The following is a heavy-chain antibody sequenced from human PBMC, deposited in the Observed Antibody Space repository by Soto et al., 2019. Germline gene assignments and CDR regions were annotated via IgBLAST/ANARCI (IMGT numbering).Heavy chain of an antibody. CDR2: ISAYNGNT. CDR1: EGTFTRYG. J-gene: IGHJ6*02. Sequence: ASVNVSCKASEGTFTRYGITWVRQAPGQGLEGMGWISAYNGNTNYAQKLKGRVTMTTDTSTSTAYMELRSLRSDDTAVYYCARDHCSGGSCYYGMDFWGQGTTVTV. CDR3: ARDHCSGGSCYYGMDF. D-gene: IGHD2-15*01. V-gene: IGHV1-18*01.